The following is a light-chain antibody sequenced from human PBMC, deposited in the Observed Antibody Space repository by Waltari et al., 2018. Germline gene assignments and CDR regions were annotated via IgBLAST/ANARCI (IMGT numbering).Light chain of an antibody. CDR3: QQYYSTPRT. Sequence: DIVMTQSPDSLAVSLGERATINCKSSQSVLYSSNNLNYFGWYQHKFGQPPKLLIYWASTRESGVPDRFSGSGSGTDFTLTISNLQAEDVAVYYCQQYYSTPRTFGQGTKVEIK. J-gene: IGKJ1*01. CDR1: QSVLYSSNNLNY. CDR2: WAS. V-gene: IGKV4-1*01.